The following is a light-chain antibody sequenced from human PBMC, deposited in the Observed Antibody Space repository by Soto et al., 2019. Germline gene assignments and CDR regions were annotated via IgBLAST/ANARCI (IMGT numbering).Light chain of an antibody. CDR1: SSNIGAGYD. Sequence: QSVLTQPPSVSGAPGQSVTISCTGSSSNIGAGYDVHWYQQLPGTAPKLLLYGNSNRPSGVPDRFSGSKSGTSASLAITGLQAEDEADYCCQSYDSSLSGDVFGTGTKLTVL. J-gene: IGLJ1*01. CDR3: QSYDSSLSGDV. CDR2: GNS. V-gene: IGLV1-40*01.